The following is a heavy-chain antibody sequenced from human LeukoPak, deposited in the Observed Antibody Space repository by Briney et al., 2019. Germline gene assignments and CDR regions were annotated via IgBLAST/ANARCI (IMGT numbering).Heavy chain of an antibody. Sequence: PGTSLRLSCAASGLTFSSYWMTWVRQVPGKGLEWVANIKQDESEKYYVDSVKGRFTISRDNVKNSLYLQMNSLRAENTAVYYCARGVYHFDYWGQGSLVTVSS. V-gene: IGHV3-7*03. D-gene: IGHD2-2*02. CDR1: GLTFSSYW. CDR2: IKQDESEK. CDR3: ARGVYHFDY. J-gene: IGHJ4*02.